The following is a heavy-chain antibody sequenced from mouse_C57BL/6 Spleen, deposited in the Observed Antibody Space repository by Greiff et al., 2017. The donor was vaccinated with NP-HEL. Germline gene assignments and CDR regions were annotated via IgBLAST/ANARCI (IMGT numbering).Heavy chain of an antibody. CDR1: GFSLTSYG. J-gene: IGHJ4*01. Sequence: QVQLQQSGPGLVQPSQSLSITCTVSGFSLTSYGVHWVRQSPGKGLEWLGVIWRGGSTDYNAAFMSRLSITKDNSKSQVFFKMNSLQADDTAIYYCAKTIYGSSYYAMDYWGQGTSVTVSS. V-gene: IGHV2-5*01. CDR3: AKTIYGSSYYAMDY. CDR2: IWRGGST. D-gene: IGHD1-1*01.